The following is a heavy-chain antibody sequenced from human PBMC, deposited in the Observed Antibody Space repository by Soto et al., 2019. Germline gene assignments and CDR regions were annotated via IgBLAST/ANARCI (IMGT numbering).Heavy chain of an antibody. Sequence: QVQLVQSGAEVKKPGSSVRVSCTPSGGTFSSYTISWVRQAPGQGLEWMGRIVPITGMTRYAQKFQGRLTITAVTSTTPAYLELSSLTSEDSAVYFCSRGVASLVGSWCQGTQVTVSS. CDR3: SRGVASLVGS. CDR1: GGTFSSYT. V-gene: IGHV1-69*02. D-gene: IGHD2-15*01. J-gene: IGHJ4*02. CDR2: IVPITGMT.